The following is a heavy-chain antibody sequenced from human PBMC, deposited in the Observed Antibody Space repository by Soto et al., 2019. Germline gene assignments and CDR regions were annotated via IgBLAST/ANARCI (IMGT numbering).Heavy chain of an antibody. J-gene: IGHJ4*02. CDR1: GFSLTTSGVG. CDR3: ARDISGYFGFDY. Sequence: QITLKESGPALVKPTQTLTLTCTFSGFSLTTSGVGVGWIRQPPGKALEWLALIYWDDDKRYSPSLKSRLTITKDTSRNQVVLTMTNMDPVDTATYFGARDISGYFGFDYWGQGTLVTVSS. D-gene: IGHD3-22*01. V-gene: IGHV2-5*02. CDR2: IYWDDDK.